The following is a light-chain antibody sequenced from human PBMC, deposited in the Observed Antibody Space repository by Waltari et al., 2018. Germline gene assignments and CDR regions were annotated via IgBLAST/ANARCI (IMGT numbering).Light chain of an antibody. V-gene: IGKV1-9*01. CDR3: QTPYKYPIT. Sequence: DIQLTQSPSFLSASVGDRVTITCRASQGISSYLAWYQQKPGKAPKLLIYAASTLQSGVPSRVRGSGSGARFTLPISSLPAENFATYYWQTPYKYPITFGPGTKVDIK. CDR2: AAS. CDR1: QGISSY. J-gene: IGKJ3*01.